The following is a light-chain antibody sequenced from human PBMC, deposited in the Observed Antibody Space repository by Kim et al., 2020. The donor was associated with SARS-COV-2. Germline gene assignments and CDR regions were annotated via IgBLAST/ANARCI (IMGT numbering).Light chain of an antibody. Sequence: SITVSCTGTSSNVVNYNFVSWYQQLPGKAPKLLIYQVTKRPSGVSNRFSGSKSGNTASLTISGLQAEDEADYYCCSYGGTVTFDVIFGGGTKVTVL. J-gene: IGLJ2*01. V-gene: IGLV2-23*02. CDR3: CSYGGTVTFDVI. CDR1: SSNVVNYNF. CDR2: QVT.